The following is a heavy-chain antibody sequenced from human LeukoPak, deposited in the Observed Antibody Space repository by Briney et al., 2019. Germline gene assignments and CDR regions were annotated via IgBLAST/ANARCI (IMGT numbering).Heavy chain of an antibody. J-gene: IGHJ5*02. D-gene: IGHD3-16*01. CDR3: ARVIRGITFGNNWFDP. Sequence: SETLSLTCTVSGGSISSYYWSWIRQPPGKGLEWIGYIYYSGSTNYNPSLKSRVTISVDTSKNQFSLKLSSVTAADTAVYYCARVIRGITFGNNWFDPRGQGTLVTVSS. CDR2: IYYSGST. CDR1: GGSISSYY. V-gene: IGHV4-59*01.